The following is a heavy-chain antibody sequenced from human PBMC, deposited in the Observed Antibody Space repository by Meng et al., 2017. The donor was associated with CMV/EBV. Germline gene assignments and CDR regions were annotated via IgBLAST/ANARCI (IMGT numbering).Heavy chain of an antibody. CDR2: INHSGST. CDR1: GGSFSGYY. V-gene: IGHV4-34*01. Sequence: QLPPQQWAAGRLKPSAALSLTCAVYGGSFSGYYWSWIRQPPGKGLEWIGEINHSGSTNYNPSLKSRVTISVDTSKNQFSLKLSSVTAADTAVYYCARGSRRLPRFNWFDPWGQGTLVTVSS. J-gene: IGHJ5*02. D-gene: IGHD3-3*01. CDR3: ARGSRRLPRFNWFDP.